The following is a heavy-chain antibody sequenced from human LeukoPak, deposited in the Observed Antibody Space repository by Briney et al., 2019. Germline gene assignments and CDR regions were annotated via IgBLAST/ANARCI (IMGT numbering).Heavy chain of an antibody. CDR2: IYRSGST. CDR1: GGSISSSNW. J-gene: IGHJ4*02. V-gene: IGHV4-4*02. D-gene: IGHD3-22*01. Sequence: PSETLSLTCAVSGGSISSSNWWSWVRQPPGKGLEWIGEIYRSGSTNYNPSLKSRVTISVDKSKNQFSLKLSSVTAADTAVYYCARFVSYYYDSSGYLLVSFFDYWGQGTLVTVSS. CDR3: ARFVSYYYDSSGYLLVSFFDY.